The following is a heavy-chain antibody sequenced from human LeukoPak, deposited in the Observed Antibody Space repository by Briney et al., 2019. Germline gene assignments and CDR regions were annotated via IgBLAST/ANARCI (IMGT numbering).Heavy chain of an antibody. CDR3: ARGGYSPNGKYYFDY. V-gene: IGHV4-4*02. CDR1: GGSISSSNW. D-gene: IGHD5-12*01. J-gene: IGHJ4*02. Sequence: SETLSLTCAVSGGSISSSNWWSWVRQPPGKGLEWIGEIYHSGSTNYNPSLKSRVTISVDKSKNQFSLKLSSVTAADTAVYYCARGGYSPNGKYYFDYWGQGTLVTVSS. CDR2: IYHSGST.